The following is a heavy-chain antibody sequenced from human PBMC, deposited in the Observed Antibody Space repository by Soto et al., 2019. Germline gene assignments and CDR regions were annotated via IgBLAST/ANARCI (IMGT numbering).Heavy chain of an antibody. CDR3: AREVPESGLIAVFDC. D-gene: IGHD3-16*02. Sequence: QVQLQESGPRLVKPSGTLSLTCTVSGDSISSSTNWWSWLRQPPGKGLEWIGELYHSGSTNYNPSLESRVTIFVDKSKNQFSLKLRSVTAADTAVYYCAREVPESGLIAVFDCWGQGTLVTVSS. J-gene: IGHJ4*02. CDR2: LYHSGST. CDR1: GDSISSSTNW. V-gene: IGHV4-4*02.